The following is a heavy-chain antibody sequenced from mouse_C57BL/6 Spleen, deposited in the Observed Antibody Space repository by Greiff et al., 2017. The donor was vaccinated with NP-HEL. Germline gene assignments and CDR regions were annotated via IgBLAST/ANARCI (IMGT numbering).Heavy chain of an antibody. CDR3: ARERAPGSSAFDY. CDR2: ISDVGSYT. V-gene: IGHV5-4*01. Sequence: EVQVVESGGGLVKPGGSLKLSCAASGFTFSSYAMSWVRQTPGKRLAWVATISDVGSYTYYPANVKGRFTISRDNAKNNLYLQMSHLKTEDTARYDCARERAPGSSAFDYWGQGTTLTVSS. J-gene: IGHJ2*01. CDR1: GFTFSSYA. D-gene: IGHD1-1*01.